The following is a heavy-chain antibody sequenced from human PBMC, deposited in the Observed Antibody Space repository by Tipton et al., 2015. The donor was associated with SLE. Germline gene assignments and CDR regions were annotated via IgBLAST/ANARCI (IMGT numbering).Heavy chain of an antibody. V-gene: IGHV3-9*01. D-gene: IGHD6-13*01. CDR3: AKAVAKIQAAGGDY. CDR2: ISWNSGSI. Sequence: SLRLSCAASGFTFDDYAMHWVRQAPGKGLEWVSGISWNSGSIGYADSVKGRFTISRDNAKNSLYLQMNSLRAEDTALYYCAKAVAKIQAAGGDYWGQGTPVTVSS. J-gene: IGHJ4*02. CDR1: GFTFDDYA.